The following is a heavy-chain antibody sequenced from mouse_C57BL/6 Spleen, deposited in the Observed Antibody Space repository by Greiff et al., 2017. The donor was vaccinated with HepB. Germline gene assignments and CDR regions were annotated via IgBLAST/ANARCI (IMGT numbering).Heavy chain of an antibody. V-gene: IGHV1-80*01. J-gene: IGHJ2*01. Sequence: VKLVESGAELVKPGASVKISCKASGYAFSSYWMNWVKQRPGKGLEWIGQIYPGDGDTNYNGKFKGKATLTADKSSSTAYMQLSSLTSEDSAVYFCARERLRRDFDYWGQGTTLTVSS. CDR1: GYAFSSYW. CDR3: ARERLRRDFDY. CDR2: IYPGDGDT. D-gene: IGHD2-2*01.